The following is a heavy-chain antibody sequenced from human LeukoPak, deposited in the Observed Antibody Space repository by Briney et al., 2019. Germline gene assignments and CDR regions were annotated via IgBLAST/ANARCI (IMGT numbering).Heavy chain of an antibody. CDR2: IYTSGST. CDR3: ARERITMIVVVNGPFDY. Sequence: SETLSLTCTVSGGSISSGSYYWSWTRQPAGKGLEWIGRIYTSGSTNYNPSLKSRVTISVDTSKNQFSLKLSSVTAADTAVYYCARERITMIVVVNGPFDYWGQGTLVTVSS. CDR1: GGSISSGSYY. D-gene: IGHD3-22*01. J-gene: IGHJ4*02. V-gene: IGHV4-61*02.